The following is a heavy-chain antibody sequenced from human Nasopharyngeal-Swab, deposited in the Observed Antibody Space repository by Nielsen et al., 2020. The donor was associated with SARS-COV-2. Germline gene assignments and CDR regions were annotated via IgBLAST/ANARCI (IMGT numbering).Heavy chain of an antibody. CDR2: INAGNSNT. J-gene: IGHJ4*02. V-gene: IGHV1-3*01. D-gene: IGHD5-12*01. CDR1: GYTFTSYA. Sequence: ASVKVSCKASGYTFTSYAMHWVRQAPGQRLEWMGWINAGNSNTKYSQKFQGRVTITRDTSASTAYMELSSLRSEDTAVYYCARDLSGYGGNFDYWGQGTLVTVSS. CDR3: ARDLSGYGGNFDY.